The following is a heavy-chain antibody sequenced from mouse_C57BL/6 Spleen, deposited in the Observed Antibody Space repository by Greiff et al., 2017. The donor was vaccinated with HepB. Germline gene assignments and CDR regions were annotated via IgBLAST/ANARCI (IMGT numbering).Heavy chain of an antibody. Sequence: VQLQQSGAELVKPGASVKMSCKASGYTFTSYWITWVKQRPGQGLEWIGDIYPGSGSTNYNEKFKSKATLTVDTSSSTAYMQLSSLTSEDSAVYYCARGGGSSGLFAYWGQGTLVTVSA. CDR3: ARGGGSSGLFAY. CDR1: GYTFTSYW. CDR2: IYPGSGST. J-gene: IGHJ3*01. D-gene: IGHD3-2*02. V-gene: IGHV1-55*01.